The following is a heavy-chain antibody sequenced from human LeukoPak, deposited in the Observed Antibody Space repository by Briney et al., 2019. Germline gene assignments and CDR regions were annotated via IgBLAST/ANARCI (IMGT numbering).Heavy chain of an antibody. CDR2: ISSSSTTI. CDR3: ARVSGVAVIDY. J-gene: IGHJ4*02. Sequence: GGSLRLSCAASGFTFSTYSMNWVRQAPGKGLEWVSYISSSSTTIYYADSVKGRFTISRDNAKNSLYLQMNSLRAEDTAVYYCARVSGVAVIDYWGQGAQVTVSS. CDR1: GFTFSTYS. D-gene: IGHD3-3*01. V-gene: IGHV3-48*01.